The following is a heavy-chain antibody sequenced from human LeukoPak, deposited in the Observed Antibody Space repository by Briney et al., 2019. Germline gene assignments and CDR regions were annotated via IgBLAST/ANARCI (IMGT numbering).Heavy chain of an antibody. CDR3: AKTLVGAAGVFDY. Sequence: PGRSLRLSCAASGFTFSNHGMHWVRQAPGKGLEWVADILFDGITKHYVDSVKGRFTISRDNSKNTLYLQMNSLRAEDTALYYCAKTLVGAAGVFDYWGQGTLVTVSS. D-gene: IGHD1-26*01. CDR1: GFTFSNHG. CDR2: ILFDGITK. J-gene: IGHJ4*02. V-gene: IGHV3-33*06.